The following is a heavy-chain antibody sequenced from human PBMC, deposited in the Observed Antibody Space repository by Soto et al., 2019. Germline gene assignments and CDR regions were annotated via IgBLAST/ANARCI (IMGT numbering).Heavy chain of an antibody. CDR2: ISWDGGST. CDR1: GFTFDDYA. D-gene: IGHD3-22*01. V-gene: IGHV3-43D*04. J-gene: IGHJ4*02. CDR3: AKGGYYYDSSGYPDY. Sequence: VGSLRLSCAASGFTFDDYAMHWVRQAPGKGLEWVSLISWDGGSTYYADSVKGRFTISRDNSKNSLYLQMNSLRAEDTALYYCAKGGYYYDSSGYPDYWGQGTLVTVSS.